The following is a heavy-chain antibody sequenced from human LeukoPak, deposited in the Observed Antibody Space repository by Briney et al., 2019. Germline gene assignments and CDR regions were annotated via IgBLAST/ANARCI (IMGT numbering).Heavy chain of an antibody. V-gene: IGHV4-4*09. CDR1: GGSLTNYY. CDR3: ARLNFCGGEALHFDS. Sequence: SETLSLTCSVSGGSLTNYYWGWIRQPPGKGLEFIGYIHSDGTTNYDSSLQSRVAISLDTSKIQFSLRLYSVTAADTALYFCARLNFCGGEALHFDSWGQGTLVTVSS. D-gene: IGHD3-16*01. J-gene: IGHJ4*02. CDR2: IHSDGTT.